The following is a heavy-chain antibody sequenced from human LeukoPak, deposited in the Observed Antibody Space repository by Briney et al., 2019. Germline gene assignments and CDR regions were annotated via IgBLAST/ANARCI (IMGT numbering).Heavy chain of an antibody. D-gene: IGHD3-9*01. CDR1: GFTFSSYW. J-gene: IGHJ4*02. CDR3: ARVVADYDILFDY. Sequence: PGGSLRLSCAASGFTFSSYWMTWVRQAPGKGLEWVANINQDGSEKYYVDSVKGRFTISSDNAKNSLYLQMNSLRAEDTAVYYCARVVADYDILFDYWGQGSLVTVSS. CDR2: INQDGSEK. V-gene: IGHV3-7*03.